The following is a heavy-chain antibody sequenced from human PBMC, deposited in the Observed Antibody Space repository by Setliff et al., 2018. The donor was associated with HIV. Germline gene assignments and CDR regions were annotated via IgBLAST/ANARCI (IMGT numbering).Heavy chain of an antibody. V-gene: IGHV4-38-2*01. CDR1: GYSINTAYY. J-gene: IGHJ3*02. CDR3: ATASGYDLFMGAFDI. CDR2: FHHSGST. D-gene: IGHD5-12*01. Sequence: PSETLSLTCSVSGYSINTAYYWGWIRQSPGKGLEWIGGFHHSGSTHYNPSLKSRVTIFVDTSKNQFSMKLYSVTAADTAVYYCATASGYDLFMGAFDIWGQGAMVTVSS.